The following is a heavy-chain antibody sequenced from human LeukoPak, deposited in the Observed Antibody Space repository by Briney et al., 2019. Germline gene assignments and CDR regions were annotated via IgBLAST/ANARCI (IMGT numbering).Heavy chain of an antibody. J-gene: IGHJ4*02. CDR2: IYYSGST. CDR1: GGSISSGDYY. V-gene: IGHV4-30-4*01. D-gene: IGHD4-17*01. CDR3: ARAIYGDSQFAY. Sequence: SETLSLTCTVSGGSISSGDYYWSWIRQPPGKGLEWIGYIYYSGSTYYNPSLKSRVTISVDTSKNQFSLKLSSVTAADTAVYYCARAIYGDSQFAYWGQGTLVTVSS.